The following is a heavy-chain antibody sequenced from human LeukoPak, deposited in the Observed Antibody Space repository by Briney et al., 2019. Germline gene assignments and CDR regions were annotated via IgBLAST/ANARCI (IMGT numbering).Heavy chain of an antibody. CDR3: AKNGPSGNYYPRYFDY. CDR2: ISGSGGST. Sequence: PGGSLRLSSAASGFTFSSYAMSWVRQAPGKGLEWVSAISGSGGSTYYADSVKGRFTISRDNSKNTLFLQMNSLRAEDTAVYYCAKNGPSGNYYPRYFDYWGQGTLVTVSS. D-gene: IGHD1-26*01. CDR1: GFTFSSYA. V-gene: IGHV3-23*01. J-gene: IGHJ4*02.